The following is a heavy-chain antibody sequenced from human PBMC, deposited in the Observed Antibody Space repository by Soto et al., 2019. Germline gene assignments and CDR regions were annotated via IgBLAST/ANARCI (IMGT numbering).Heavy chain of an antibody. CDR1: GCTVSSNY. J-gene: IGHJ4*02. CDR2: IYSVSSPTI. D-gene: IGHD1-1*01. V-gene: IGHV3-53*01. Sequence: PGGSLRLSCAAPGCTVSSNYMSWVRQAPGKGLEWVSVIYSVSSPTIVYADSVKGRFTISRDNVKNSLYLQMNNLRAEDTAVYYCARVVHPGNDDQIFALWGQGTQVTVSS. CDR3: ARVVHPGNDDQIFAL.